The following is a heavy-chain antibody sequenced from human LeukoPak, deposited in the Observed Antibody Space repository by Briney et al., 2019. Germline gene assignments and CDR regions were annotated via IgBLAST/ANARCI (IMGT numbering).Heavy chain of an antibody. Sequence: GGSLRLSCAASGFTFSSYERNWVRQAPGKGLEWVSYISSSGSTIYYADSVKGRFTIPRDNAKNSLYLQMNSLRAEDTAVYYCARHNPHFDYWGQGTLVTVSS. CDR2: ISSSGSTI. D-gene: IGHD5-24*01. CDR1: GFTFSSYE. CDR3: ARHNPHFDY. J-gene: IGHJ4*02. V-gene: IGHV3-48*03.